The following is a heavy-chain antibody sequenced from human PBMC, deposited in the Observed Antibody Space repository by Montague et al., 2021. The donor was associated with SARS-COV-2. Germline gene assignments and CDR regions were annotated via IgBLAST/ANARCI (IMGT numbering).Heavy chain of an antibody. J-gene: IGHJ6*02. Sequence: SLRLSCAASGFTFGNYALRWVRQVPGKGLEWVSVIYAGESSTSYADSVKGRFTISRDNSKNLLFLQMNSLRAEDTALYYCAKDGDFYSNFKSAGLDVWGQGTMVTVSS. CDR2: IYAGESST. CDR1: GFTFGNYA. CDR3: AKDGDFYSNFKSAGLDV. V-gene: IGHV3-23*03. D-gene: IGHD4-11*01.